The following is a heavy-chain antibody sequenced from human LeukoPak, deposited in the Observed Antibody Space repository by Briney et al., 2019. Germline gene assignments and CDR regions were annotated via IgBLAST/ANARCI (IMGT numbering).Heavy chain of an antibody. J-gene: IGHJ3*02. CDR3: AKSAVAGIFGVLGGAFDI. V-gene: IGHV3-23*01. Sequence: GGSLRLSCAASGFTFSKHWMHWVRQAPGKGLEWVSAISGSGGSTYYADSVKGRFTISRDNSKNTLYLQMNSLRAEDTAVYYCAKSAVAGIFGVLGGAFDIWGQGTMVTVSS. CDR2: ISGSGGST. D-gene: IGHD6-19*01. CDR1: GFTFSKHW.